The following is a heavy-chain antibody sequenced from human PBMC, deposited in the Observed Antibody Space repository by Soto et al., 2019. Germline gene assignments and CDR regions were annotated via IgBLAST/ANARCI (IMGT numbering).Heavy chain of an antibody. D-gene: IGHD4-17*01. CDR1: GFTFSSYT. Sequence: GGSLRLSCAASGFTFSSYTMNCVRQAPWRGLEWVSSIGTSSSYIYYADSVKGRFTISRDNAKNSLFLQMNSLRADDTAVYYCARDSVRDYLYYYYGMDVWGQGTTVTVSS. CDR3: ARDSVRDYLYYYYGMDV. J-gene: IGHJ6*02. CDR2: IGTSSSYI. V-gene: IGHV3-21*01.